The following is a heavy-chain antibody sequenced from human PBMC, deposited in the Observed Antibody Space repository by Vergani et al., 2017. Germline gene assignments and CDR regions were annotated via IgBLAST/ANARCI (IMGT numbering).Heavy chain of an antibody. CDR1: GGSISSYY. CDR3: AKEPRSIVVVPAAIGYFDY. J-gene: IGHJ4*02. V-gene: IGHV4-39*07. CDR2: IYYSGST. D-gene: IGHD2-2*02. Sequence: QVQLQESGPGLVKPSETLSLTCTVSGGSISSYYWGWIRQPPGKGLEWIGSIYYSGSTYYNPSLKSRVTISVDTSKNQFSLKLSSVTAADTAVYYCAKEPRSIVVVPAAIGYFDYWGQGTLVTVSS.